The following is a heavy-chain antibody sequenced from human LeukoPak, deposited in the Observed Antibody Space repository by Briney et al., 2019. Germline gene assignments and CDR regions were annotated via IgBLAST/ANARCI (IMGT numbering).Heavy chain of an antibody. J-gene: IGHJ3*02. CDR3: ARETTVTTADAFDI. D-gene: IGHD4-17*01. V-gene: IGHV3-48*03. CDR2: ISSSGSTI. CDR1: GFTFSSYE. Sequence: PGGSLRLSCAASGFTFSSYEMNWVRQAPGKGLEWVSYISSSGSTIYYADSVKGRFTISRDNAKNSLYLQMNSLRAEDTAVYFCARETTVTTADAFDIWGQGTMVTVSS.